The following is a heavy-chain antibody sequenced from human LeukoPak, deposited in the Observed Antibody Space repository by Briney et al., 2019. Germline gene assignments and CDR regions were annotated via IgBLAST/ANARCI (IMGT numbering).Heavy chain of an antibody. V-gene: IGHV3-48*01. CDR1: GFTFSSYS. CDR3: ARDYYYDSSGYYHGIFDY. J-gene: IGHJ4*02. CDR2: ISSSSSTI. Sequence: QAGGSLRLSCAASGFTFSSYSMNWVRQAPGKGLEWVSYISSSSSTIYYADSVKGRFTISRDNAKNSLYLQMNSLRAEDTAVYYCARDYYYDSSGYYHGIFDYWGQGTLATVSS. D-gene: IGHD3-22*01.